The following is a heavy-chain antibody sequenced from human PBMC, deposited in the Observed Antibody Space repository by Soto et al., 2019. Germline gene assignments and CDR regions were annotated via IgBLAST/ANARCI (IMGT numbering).Heavy chain of an antibody. V-gene: IGHV3-30-3*01. CDR1: GFTFRTFA. CDR3: ARDKKPFNWSPSILKSYYYGMDV. D-gene: IGHD1-1*01. CDR2: ISNDGSNK. Sequence: LRLSCAASGFTFRTFAMHWVRQAPGKGLEWVAVISNDGSNKYFLDSVKGRFTVSRDNSNNTLYLQMDSLRAEDTAVYYCARDKKPFNWSPSILKSYYYGMDVWGQGTTVTVSS. J-gene: IGHJ6*02.